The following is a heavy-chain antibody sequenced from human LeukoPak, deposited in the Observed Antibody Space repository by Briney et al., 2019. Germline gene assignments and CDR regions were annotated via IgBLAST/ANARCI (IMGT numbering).Heavy chain of an antibody. CDR1: GFTFSSYA. Sequence: PGGSLRLSCAASGFTFSSYAMSWVRQAPGKGLEWVSGISGRGDRTYYADSVKGRFTISRDNSKNTLYLQMNSLRAEDTAVYYCAKAEGELLLDWGQGTLVTVSS. CDR2: ISGRGDRT. V-gene: IGHV3-23*01. J-gene: IGHJ4*02. CDR3: AKAEGELLLD. D-gene: IGHD2-15*01.